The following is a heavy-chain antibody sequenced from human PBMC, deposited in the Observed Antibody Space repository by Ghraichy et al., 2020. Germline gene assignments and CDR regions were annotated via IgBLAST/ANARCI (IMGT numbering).Heavy chain of an antibody. CDR1: GFTFSSYW. D-gene: IGHD6-13*01. Sequence: GGSLRLSCAASGFTFSSYWMSWVRQAPGKGLEWVANIEEDGSEKYYVDSVKGRFTISRDNAKNSLYLQMNSLRAEDTALYYCARDLTGSWPYYYFYGMDVWGQGTTVTVSS. J-gene: IGHJ6*02. V-gene: IGHV3-7*01. CDR3: ARDLTGSWPYYYFYGMDV. CDR2: IEEDGSEK.